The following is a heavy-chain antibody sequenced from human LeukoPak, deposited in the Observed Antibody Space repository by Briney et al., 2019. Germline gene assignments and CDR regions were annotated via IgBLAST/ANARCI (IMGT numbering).Heavy chain of an antibody. D-gene: IGHD3-10*01. CDR2: IIPVLGTP. V-gene: IGHV1-69*13. CDR1: GGTFSSYP. CDR3: AREYYYNSGSYLTLCLDP. J-gene: IGHJ5*02. Sequence: SVKVSCKASGGTFSSYPMSWVRQAPGQGLKWMGRIIPVLGTPTYAQKYQGRITITADESTSTAYMELTSLKVEDTAVYYCAREYYYNSGSYLTLCLDPWGQGTLVTVSS.